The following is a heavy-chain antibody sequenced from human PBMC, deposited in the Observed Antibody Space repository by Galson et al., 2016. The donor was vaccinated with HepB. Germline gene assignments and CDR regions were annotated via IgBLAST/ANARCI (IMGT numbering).Heavy chain of an antibody. J-gene: IGHJ3*02. D-gene: IGHD3-16*02. CDR1: GLTLSTSS. CDR2: LLYDGVNK. V-gene: IGHV3-30*09. CDR3: ARETNIVGSFDM. Sequence: SLRLSCAASGLTLSTSSMHWVRQAPGKGLEWVTTLLYDGVNKYYADSVQGRFAISRDNSTNEVYMQMDSLRTEDTAVYHCARETNIVGSFDMWGQGTMVTVSS.